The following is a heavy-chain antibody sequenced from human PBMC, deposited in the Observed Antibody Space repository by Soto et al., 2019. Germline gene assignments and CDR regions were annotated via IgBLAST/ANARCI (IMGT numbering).Heavy chain of an antibody. J-gene: IGHJ5*02. V-gene: IGHV5-10-1*01. D-gene: IGHD5-12*01. Sequence: GESLQISCKGSGYSFTTYWITWVRQVPGKGLEWMGRIDPSDSYANYSPSFQGHVTMSADKSISTAYLQWSSLKASNTAMYYCGRVRVDKAEGWFDPWGQGTLVTVSS. CDR1: GYSFTTYW. CDR2: IDPSDSYA. CDR3: GRVRVDKAEGWFDP.